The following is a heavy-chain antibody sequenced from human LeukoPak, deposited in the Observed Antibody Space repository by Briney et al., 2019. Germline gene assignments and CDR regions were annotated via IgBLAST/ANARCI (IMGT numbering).Heavy chain of an antibody. D-gene: IGHD2-2*01. CDR3: AKANYQVLAPNHPYGLDV. V-gene: IGHV3-9*01. Sequence: GGSLRLSCAASAFTFDEYDMHWVRQAPGKGLEWVSGISWYSGNIAYADSVKGRFTISRDNAKNSLDLQMNSLRVEDTALYYCAKANYQVLAPNHPYGLDVWGQGTTVTVSS. J-gene: IGHJ6*02. CDR1: AFTFDEYD. CDR2: ISWYSGNI.